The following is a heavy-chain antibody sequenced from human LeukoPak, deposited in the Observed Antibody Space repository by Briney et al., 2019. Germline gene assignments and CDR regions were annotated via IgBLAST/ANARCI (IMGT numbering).Heavy chain of an antibody. D-gene: IGHD6-6*01. Sequence: SETLSLTCAVYGGSFSGYYWSWIRQPPGKGLDWIGEINHSGSANYNPSLKSRVTISVATSKNQCSLNLSSVTAADTAVYYCARGGVGSSGYYFDYWGQGTLVTVSS. CDR1: GGSFSGYY. J-gene: IGHJ4*02. CDR3: ARGGVGSSGYYFDY. V-gene: IGHV4-34*01. CDR2: INHSGSA.